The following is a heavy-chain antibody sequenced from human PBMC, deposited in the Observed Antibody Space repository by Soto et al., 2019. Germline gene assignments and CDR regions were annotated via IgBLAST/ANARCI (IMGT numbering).Heavy chain of an antibody. V-gene: IGHV4-39*01. CDR3: ARGGGSSGYYLDY. CDR2: FFIGGNT. Sequence: SETLSLTCAVSGGSISSSTYYWGWMRQPPGKGLEWIASFFIGGNTYYNPSLKSRVTISVDTSKNQFSLKLSSVTAADTAVYYCARGGGSSGYYLDYWGQGTLVTVSS. CDR1: GGSISSSTYY. J-gene: IGHJ4*02. D-gene: IGHD3-22*01.